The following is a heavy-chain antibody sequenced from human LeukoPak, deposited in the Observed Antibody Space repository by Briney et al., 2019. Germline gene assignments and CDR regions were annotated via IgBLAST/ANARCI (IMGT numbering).Heavy chain of an antibody. D-gene: IGHD3-10*02. J-gene: IGHJ6*04. Sequence: GGSLRLSCAASGFTFSSYEMNWVRQAPGKGLEWVSYISSSGGTIYYADSVKGRFTISRDNAKNSLYLQMNSLRAEDTAVYYCAELGITMIGGVWGKGTTVTVSS. CDR1: GFTFSSYE. V-gene: IGHV3-48*03. CDR3: AELGITMIGGV. CDR2: ISSSGGTI.